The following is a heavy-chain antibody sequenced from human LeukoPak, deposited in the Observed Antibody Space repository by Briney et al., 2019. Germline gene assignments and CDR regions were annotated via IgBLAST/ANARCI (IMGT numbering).Heavy chain of an antibody. CDR3: ASSTSTLAAAGTNY. V-gene: IGHV3-23*01. J-gene: IGHJ4*02. CDR2: ISGGGDST. D-gene: IGHD6-13*01. CDR1: GFTFSSYV. Sequence: GGSLRLSCAASGFTFSSYVMSWVRQAPGKGLEWVSGISGGGDSTYYADSVKGRFTISRDNSKNTLYLQMNSLRAEDTAVYYCASSTSTLAAAGTNYWGQGTLVTVSS.